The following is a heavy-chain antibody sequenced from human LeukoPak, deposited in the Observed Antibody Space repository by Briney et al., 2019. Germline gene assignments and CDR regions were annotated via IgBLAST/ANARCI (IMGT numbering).Heavy chain of an antibody. D-gene: IGHD3-9*01. V-gene: IGHV4-59*08. CDR2: IYYSGST. Sequence: PSETLSLTCTVSGGSISSYYWSWIRQPPGKGLEWIGYIYYSGSTNYNPSLKSRVTISVDTSKNQFSLKLSSVTAADTAVYYCLRYFDWLPGERWGQGTLVTVSS. J-gene: IGHJ4*02. CDR1: GGSISSYY. CDR3: LRYFDWLPGER.